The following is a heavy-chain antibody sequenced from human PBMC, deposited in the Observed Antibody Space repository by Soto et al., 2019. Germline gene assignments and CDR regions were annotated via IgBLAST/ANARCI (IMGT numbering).Heavy chain of an antibody. CDR1: GFTFSSYG. V-gene: IGHV3-30*18. J-gene: IGHJ4*02. CDR2: ISYEGSNK. D-gene: IGHD5-18*01. Sequence: QVQLVESGGGVVQPGRSLRLSCAASGFTFSSYGMHWVRQAPGKGLGWVAVISYEGSNKYYADSVKGRFTISRDNCKNTLYLKIHRLRAEDTAVYYCAKDIRIQLRLGEILDIEYWGKGTLVTLS. CDR3: AKDIRIQLRLGEILDIEY.